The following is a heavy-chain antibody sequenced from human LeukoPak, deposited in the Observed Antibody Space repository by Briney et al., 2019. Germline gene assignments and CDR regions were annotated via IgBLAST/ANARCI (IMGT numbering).Heavy chain of an antibody. Sequence: PGGSLRLSCAAAGFTFSSYAMTWVRQSPGKGLEWISTITISGGSTYYADSLKGRFTISRDNSKNTLYLQMNSLRAEDTAVYYCASAIITKVDYWGQGTLVTVSS. CDR1: GFTFSSYA. V-gene: IGHV3-23*01. CDR2: ITISGGST. J-gene: IGHJ4*02. D-gene: IGHD3-10*01. CDR3: ASAIITKVDY.